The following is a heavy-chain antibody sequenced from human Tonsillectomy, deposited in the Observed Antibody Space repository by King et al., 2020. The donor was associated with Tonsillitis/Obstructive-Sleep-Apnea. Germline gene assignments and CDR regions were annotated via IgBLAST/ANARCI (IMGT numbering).Heavy chain of an antibody. CDR3: AKDYYDSSGHYMDV. CDR1: GYTFTSYD. D-gene: IGHD3-22*01. Sequence: VQLVESGAEVKKPGASVKVSCKASGYTFTSYDINWVRQATGQGLEWMGWMNPNSGNTGYAQKFQGRVTMTRNTSISTAYMELSSLRSEDTAVYYWAKDYYDSSGHYMDVWGKGTTVTVSS. V-gene: IGHV1-8*01. J-gene: IGHJ6*03. CDR2: MNPNSGNT.